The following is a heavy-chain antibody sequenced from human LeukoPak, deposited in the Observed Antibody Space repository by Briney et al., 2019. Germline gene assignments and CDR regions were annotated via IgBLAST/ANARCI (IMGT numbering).Heavy chain of an antibody. CDR1: GGTFSSYA. V-gene: IGHV1-69*04. CDR3: AGVVVPAAKGRAFDI. D-gene: IGHD2-2*01. J-gene: IGHJ3*02. Sequence: SVKVSCKASGGTFSSYAISWVRQAPGQGLEWMGRIIPIDGIANYAQKFKGRVTITADISTSTTYMELSNLRTEDTAVYYCAGVVVPAAKGRAFDIWGQGTMVTVSS. CDR2: IIPIDGIA.